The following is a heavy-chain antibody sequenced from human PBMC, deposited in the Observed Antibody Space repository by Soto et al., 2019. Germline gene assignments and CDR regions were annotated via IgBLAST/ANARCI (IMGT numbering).Heavy chain of an antibody. CDR1: GYSFTSYW. J-gene: IGHJ3*02. V-gene: IGHV5-10-1*01. CDR2: IDPSDSYT. Sequence: GESLKIACKGSGYSFTSYWIIWLRQVPGKGLEWTGRIDPSDSYTNYNPSFQGHVTISADKSISTAYLQWSSLKASATAMYYCSRLEQPAYHAFENWGTGTRVSV. D-gene: IGHD6-13*01. CDR3: SRLEQPAYHAFEN.